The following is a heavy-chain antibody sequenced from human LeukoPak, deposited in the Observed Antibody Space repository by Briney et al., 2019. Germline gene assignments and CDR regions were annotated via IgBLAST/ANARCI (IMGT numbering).Heavy chain of an antibody. J-gene: IGHJ5*02. CDR3: ARDGAVVGVVTMGHWFDP. CDR1: GFTFSSYV. D-gene: IGHD3-3*01. Sequence: GGSLRLSCAASGFTFSSYVMHWVRRAPGKGLEWVAAIRYGGGNKYYADSVKGRFTISRDNSKNTLYLQMNSLRAEDTAVYYCARDGAVVGVVTMGHWFDPWGQGTLVTVSS. CDR2: IRYGGGNK. V-gene: IGHV3-33*08.